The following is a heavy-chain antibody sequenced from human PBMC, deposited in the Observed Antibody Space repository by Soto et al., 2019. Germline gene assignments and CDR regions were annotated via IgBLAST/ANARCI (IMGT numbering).Heavy chain of an antibody. CDR1: GFTFSRYS. CDR3: AREETAWPLAYGLDV. D-gene: IGHD2-21*02. J-gene: IGHJ6*02. Sequence: GGSLRLSCAGSGFTFSRYSMNWVRQAPGKGLEWVASIGTRVDIYYAESVKGRLTISRDNAKNSLSLEMDSLRVEDTGVYYCAREETAWPLAYGLDVWGQGTKVTFSS. V-gene: IGHV3-21*01. CDR2: IGTRVDI.